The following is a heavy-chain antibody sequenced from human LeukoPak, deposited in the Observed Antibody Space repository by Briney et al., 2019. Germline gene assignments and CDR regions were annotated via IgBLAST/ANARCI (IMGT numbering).Heavy chain of an antibody. CDR3: ARADDYYGSGSYYNGAFDI. V-gene: IGHV4-61*02. Sequence: SETLSLTCTVSGGSISSGSYYWCWIRQPAGKGLEWIGRIYTSGSTNYNPSLKSRVTISVDTSKNQFSLKLSSVTAADTAVYYCARADDYYGSGSYYNGAFDIWGQGTMVTVSS. CDR2: IYTSGST. CDR1: GGSISSGSYY. J-gene: IGHJ3*02. D-gene: IGHD3-10*01.